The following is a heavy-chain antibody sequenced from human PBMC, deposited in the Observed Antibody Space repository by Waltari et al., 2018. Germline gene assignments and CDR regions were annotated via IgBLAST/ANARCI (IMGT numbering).Heavy chain of an antibody. V-gene: IGHV1-24*01. CDR2: FDPEDGET. D-gene: IGHD1-26*01. Sequence: QVPLVQSGAEGKTPAPSVKVSCRVPGSPLTDLSMHWVRQAPGKGLEWMGGFDPEDGETIYAQKFQGRVTMTEDTSTDTAYMELSSLRSEDTAVYYCATHVNSGSTWGQGTLVTVST. CDR1: GSPLTDLS. J-gene: IGHJ5*02. CDR3: ATHVNSGST.